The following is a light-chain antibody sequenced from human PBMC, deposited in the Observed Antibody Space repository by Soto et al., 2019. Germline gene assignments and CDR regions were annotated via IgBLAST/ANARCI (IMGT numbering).Light chain of an antibody. CDR1: QSISHF. Sequence: DIQMTQSPSTLSAFVGDRVTITCRASQSISHFLAWYQQKPGSAPRLLIYDASSLEGGVPSRFSGSGSGTEFTLSISSLQPDDFATYYCQQHSNYSPWTFGQGTKVEI. CDR3: QQHSNYSPWT. J-gene: IGKJ1*01. V-gene: IGKV1-5*01. CDR2: DAS.